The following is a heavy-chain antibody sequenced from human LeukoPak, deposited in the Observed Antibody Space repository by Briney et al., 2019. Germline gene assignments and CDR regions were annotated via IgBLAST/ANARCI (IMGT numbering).Heavy chain of an antibody. CDR3: ARGRYYYDSSGYIFDY. V-gene: IGHV4-61*02. CDR2: IYTSGST. Sequence: SSETLSLTCTVSGGSISSGSYYWSWIRQPAGKGLEWIGRIYTSGSTNYNPSLKSRVTISVDTSKNQFSLKPSSMTAADTAVYYCARGRYYYDSSGYIFDYWGQGTLVTVSS. J-gene: IGHJ4*02. D-gene: IGHD3-22*01. CDR1: GGSISSGSYY.